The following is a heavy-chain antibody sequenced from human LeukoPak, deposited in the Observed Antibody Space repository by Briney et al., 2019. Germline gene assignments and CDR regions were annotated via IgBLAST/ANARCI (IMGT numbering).Heavy chain of an antibody. CDR3: ARGSGSRSWYGKEFDY. Sequence: SGPALVKPTQTLTLTCTFSGFSLSTSGMCVSWIRQPPGKALEWLARIDWDDDKYYSTSLKTRLTISKDTSKNQVVLTITNMDPVDTATYYCARGSGSRSWYGKEFDYWDQGTLVTVSS. D-gene: IGHD6-13*01. J-gene: IGHJ4*02. CDR2: IDWDDDK. CDR1: GFSLSTSGMC. V-gene: IGHV2-70*11.